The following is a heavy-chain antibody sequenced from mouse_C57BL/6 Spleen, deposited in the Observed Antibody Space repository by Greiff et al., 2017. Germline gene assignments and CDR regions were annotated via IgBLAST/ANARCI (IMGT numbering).Heavy chain of an antibody. J-gene: IGHJ1*03. D-gene: IGHD1-1*01. Sequence: QVQLQQPGAELVRPGSSVKLSCKASGYTFTSYWMHWVKQRPIQGLEWIGNIDPSDSETHYNQKFKDKATLTVDKSSSTAYMQLSSLTSEDSAVYYCAIYGSISYWYFDVWGTGTTVTVSS. CDR1: GYTFTSYW. CDR2: IDPSDSET. CDR3: AIYGSISYWYFDV. V-gene: IGHV1-52*01.